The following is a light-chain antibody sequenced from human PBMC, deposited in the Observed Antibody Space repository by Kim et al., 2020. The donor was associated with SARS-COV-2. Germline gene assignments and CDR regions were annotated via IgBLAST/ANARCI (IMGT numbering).Light chain of an antibody. CDR1: SSDVGAFDY. Sequence: QSALTQPASVSGSPGQSITISCTGTSSDVGAFDYVSWYQQRPGKAPKLMIYDVSNRPSGVSNRFSGSKSGNTASLSISGLQAEDEADYYCNSYSHTNTYVFGTGTKVTVL. V-gene: IGLV2-14*01. CDR3: NSYSHTNTYV. CDR2: DVS. J-gene: IGLJ1*01.